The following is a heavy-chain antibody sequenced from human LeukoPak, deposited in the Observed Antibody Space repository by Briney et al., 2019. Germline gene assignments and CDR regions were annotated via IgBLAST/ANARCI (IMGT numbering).Heavy chain of an antibody. Sequence: SVKVSCKASGGTFSSYAISWVRQAPGQGLEWMGGIIPIFGTANYAQKLQGRVTMTTDTSTSTAYMELRSLRSDDTAVYYCARGDPQLPPGHYWGQGTLVTVSS. CDR2: IIPIFGTA. D-gene: IGHD1-1*01. CDR1: GGTFSSYA. J-gene: IGHJ4*02. V-gene: IGHV1-69*05. CDR3: ARGDPQLPPGHY.